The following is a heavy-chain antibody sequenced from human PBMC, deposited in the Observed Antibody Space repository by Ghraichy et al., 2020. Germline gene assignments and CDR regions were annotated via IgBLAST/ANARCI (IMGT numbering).Heavy chain of an antibody. CDR3: AREPRTMGFDS. CDR2: VFYSGST. D-gene: IGHD3-10*01. J-gene: IGHJ4*02. Sequence: PETLSLTCTVSGGSISSYYWSWIRQPPGKGLEWIGYVFYSGSTNYNPSLKSRVTISVDTSKNQFSLKLSSVTAADTAVYYCAREPRTMGFDSWGQGTLVTVSS. V-gene: IGHV4-59*01. CDR1: GGSISSYY.